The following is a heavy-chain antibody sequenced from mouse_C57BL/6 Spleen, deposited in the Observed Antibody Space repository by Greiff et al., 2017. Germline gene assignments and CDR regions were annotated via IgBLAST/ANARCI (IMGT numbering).Heavy chain of an antibody. CDR3: ARSYYGSSYFDY. CDR2: INPGSGGT. CDR1: GYAFTNYL. V-gene: IGHV1-54*01. J-gene: IGHJ2*01. D-gene: IGHD1-1*01. Sequence: VQLVESGAELVRPGTSVKVSCKASGYAFTNYLIEWVKQRPGQGLEWIGVINPGSGGTNYNEKFKGKATLTADKSSSTAYMQLSSLTSEDSAVYFCARSYYGSSYFDYWGQGTTLTVSS.